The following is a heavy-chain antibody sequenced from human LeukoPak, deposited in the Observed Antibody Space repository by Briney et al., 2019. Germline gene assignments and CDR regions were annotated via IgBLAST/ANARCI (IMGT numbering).Heavy chain of an antibody. J-gene: IGHJ4*02. Sequence: PSPTLSLPCPVSGGSINSGGYYWSWIRQPPGQGLEWIGYIYNSGNTYYNPSLKSRVTISVDTSKNQFSLKLSSVTAADTAVYYCASYGYWGQGTLVTVSS. CDR1: GGSINSGGYY. D-gene: IGHD3-10*01. V-gene: IGHV4-31*03. CDR2: IYNSGNT. CDR3: ASYGY.